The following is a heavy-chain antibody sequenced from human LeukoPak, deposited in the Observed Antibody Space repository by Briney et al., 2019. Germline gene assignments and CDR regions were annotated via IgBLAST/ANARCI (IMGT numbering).Heavy chain of an antibody. V-gene: IGHV3-30*12. CDR2: TSYNGDNE. CDR1: GFTFSSYG. D-gene: IGHD3-10*01. J-gene: IGHJ4*02. Sequence: PGGSLRLSCAASGFTFSSYGMHWVRQAPGKGLEWVGVTSYNGDNEYYADSVKGRFTISRDNSKNTFYLQMDSLRNEDTAVYYCTRQAYYNFDYWGQGTLVTVSS. CDR3: TRQAYYNFDY.